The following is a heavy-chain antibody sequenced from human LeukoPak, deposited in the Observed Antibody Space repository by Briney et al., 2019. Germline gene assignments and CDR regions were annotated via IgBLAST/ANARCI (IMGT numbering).Heavy chain of an antibody. CDR3: AKGGYYDSSGYYSYYYYMDV. Sequence: GGSLRLSCAASGFTFSSYEMNWVRQAPGKGLEWVSYISSSGSTIYYADSVKGRFTISRDNAKNTLYLQMNSLRAEDTAVYYCAKGGYYDSSGYYSYYYYMDVWGKGTTVTISS. CDR1: GFTFSSYE. CDR2: ISSSGSTI. V-gene: IGHV3-48*03. D-gene: IGHD3-22*01. J-gene: IGHJ6*03.